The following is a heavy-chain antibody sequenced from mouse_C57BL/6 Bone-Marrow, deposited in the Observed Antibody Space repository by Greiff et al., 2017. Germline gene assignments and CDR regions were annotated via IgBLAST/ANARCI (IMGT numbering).Heavy chain of an antibody. CDR2: IDPSDSYT. Sequence: QVQLQQPGAELVMPGASVKLSCKASGYTFTSYWMHWVKQRPGQGLEWIGEIDPSDSYTNYNQKFKGKSTLTVDKSSSTAYMQLSSLTSEDSAVYYCSRDGYYFWYFDFWGTGTTVTVSS. V-gene: IGHV1-69*01. CDR3: SRDGYYFWYFDF. D-gene: IGHD2-3*01. CDR1: GYTFTSYW. J-gene: IGHJ1*03.